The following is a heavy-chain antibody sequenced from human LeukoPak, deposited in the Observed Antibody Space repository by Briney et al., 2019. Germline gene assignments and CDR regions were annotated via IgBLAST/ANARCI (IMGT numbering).Heavy chain of an antibody. J-gene: IGHJ6*04. CDR1: GLTLGSYW. Sequence: PGGSLRLSCAASGLTLGSYWMHWVRQAPGKGLVWVSRINTDGSSVSYADSVKGRFTISRDNAKNTLYLQMNSLRAEGTAVYYCARGARIAIAGSGYYYYGMDVWGKGTPVTVSS. D-gene: IGHD6-13*01. CDR2: INTDGSSV. CDR3: ARGARIAIAGSGYYYYGMDV. V-gene: IGHV3-74*01.